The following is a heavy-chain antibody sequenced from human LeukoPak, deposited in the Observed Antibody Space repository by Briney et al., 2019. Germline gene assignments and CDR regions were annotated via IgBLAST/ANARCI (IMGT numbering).Heavy chain of an antibody. CDR2: IIPILGIA. CDR3: ARDATTKISRSDYFDY. CDR1: GGTFSSYA. J-gene: IGHJ4*02. D-gene: IGHD4-17*01. Sequence: SVKVSCKASGGTFSSYAISWVRQAPGQGLEWMGRIIPILGIANYAQKFQGRVTITADKSTSTAYMELSSLRSEDKAVYYCARDATTKISRSDYFDYWGQGTLVTVSS. V-gene: IGHV1-69*04.